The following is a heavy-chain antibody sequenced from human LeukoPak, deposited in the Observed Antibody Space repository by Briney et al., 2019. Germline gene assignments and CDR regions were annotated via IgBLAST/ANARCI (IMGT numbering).Heavy chain of an antibody. CDR2: ISSSGGTI. J-gene: IGHJ6*04. V-gene: IGHV3-48*03. Sequence: PGGSLRLSCAGSGFTFSSYEFNWVRQAPGKGLEWISYISSSGGTIYYADSVKGRFTISRDNAKNSLYLQMNSLRAEDTAVYYCAELGITMIGGVWGKGTTVTISS. CDR3: AELGITMIGGV. D-gene: IGHD3-10*02. CDR1: GFTFSSYE.